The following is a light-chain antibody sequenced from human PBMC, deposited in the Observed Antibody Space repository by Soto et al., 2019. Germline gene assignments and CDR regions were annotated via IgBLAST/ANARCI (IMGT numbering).Light chain of an antibody. Sequence: EIVLTQSPATLSLSPGERATLSCRASQSVSSYLAWYQQKPGQAPRLLIYDASNRATGIPARFSGSGSGTDFTLTISGLEPEDFALYYCQQRSNWPPRTCGGGPKVDIK. V-gene: IGKV3-11*01. CDR2: DAS. CDR3: QQRSNWPPRT. J-gene: IGKJ4*01. CDR1: QSVSSY.